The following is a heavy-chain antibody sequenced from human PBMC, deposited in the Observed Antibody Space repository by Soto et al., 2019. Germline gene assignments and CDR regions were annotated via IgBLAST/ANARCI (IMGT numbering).Heavy chain of an antibody. CDR3: ARISIIVAEAAFDI. CDR1: GFTFSSYG. D-gene: IGHD3-22*01. V-gene: IGHV3-33*01. Sequence: GGSLRLSCAASGFTFSSYGMHWVLQAPGKGLEWVAVIWYDGSNKYYADSVKGRFTISRDNSKNTLYMQMNSLRPEDTAVYYCARISIIVAEAAFDIWGQGTMVTVSS. CDR2: IWYDGSNK. J-gene: IGHJ3*02.